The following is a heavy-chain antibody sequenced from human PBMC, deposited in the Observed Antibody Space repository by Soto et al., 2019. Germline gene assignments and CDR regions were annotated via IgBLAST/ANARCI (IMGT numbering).Heavy chain of an antibody. CDR3: ARCYSGRDGSNAFYFHGMDV. Sequence: QVHLVQSGAEVKKPGSSVKVSCKASGGSFSSYAVSWVRQAPGQGLEWMGGIIPMFGTANYAQPFHGRLPFTADKSTSIVYMELSSLTSEATAIYYCARCYSGRDGSNAFYFHGMDVGGPGTTVTVSS. V-gene: IGHV1-69*06. D-gene: IGHD2-21*01. CDR2: IIPMFGTA. CDR1: GGSFSSYA. J-gene: IGHJ6*02.